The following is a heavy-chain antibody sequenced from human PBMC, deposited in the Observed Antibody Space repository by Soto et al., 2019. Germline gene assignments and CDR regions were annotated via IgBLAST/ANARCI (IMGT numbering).Heavy chain of an antibody. J-gene: IGHJ5*02. CDR1: GFTFSSYA. D-gene: IGHD2-15*01. CDR3: ARAPYCSGGSCPSFDP. V-gene: IGHV3-23*01. Sequence: GGSLRLSCAASGFTFSSYAMSWVRQAPGKGLEWVSAISGSGGSTYYADSVKGRFTISRDNAKNSLYLQMNSLRAEDTAVYYCARAPYCSGGSCPSFDPWGQGTLVTVSS. CDR2: ISGSGGST.